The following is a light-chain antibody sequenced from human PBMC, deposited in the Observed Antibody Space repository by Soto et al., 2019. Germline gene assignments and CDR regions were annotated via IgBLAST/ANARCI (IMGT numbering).Light chain of an antibody. Sequence: EIGFMQSPGTVALSAGESATLCCRASQSMKRRYLGRYKQKPGEAPRILIYDTSDRATGLPARFSGSGSGTDFTLTMSSLEPEDFAVFYCRQSRIWPWTFGHGSIVDIK. J-gene: IGKJ1*01. V-gene: IGKV3-11*01. CDR1: QSMKRRY. CDR3: RQSRIWPWT. CDR2: DTS.